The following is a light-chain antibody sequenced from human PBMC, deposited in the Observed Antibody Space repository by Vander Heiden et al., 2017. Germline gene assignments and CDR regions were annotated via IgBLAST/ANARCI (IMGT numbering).Light chain of an antibody. CDR2: EDN. V-gene: IGLV6-57*02. Sequence: NFLLTRPHTVSESHPQTVTMSCTGSSGSIASNYEQWYQQRPDSAPTTVIYEDNQRPSGVPNRFSGSIDSSSNSASLTISGLKTEDEADYYCQSYDSSNQGVFGGGTKLTVL. CDR1: SGSIASNY. CDR3: QSYDSSNQGV. J-gene: IGLJ2*01.